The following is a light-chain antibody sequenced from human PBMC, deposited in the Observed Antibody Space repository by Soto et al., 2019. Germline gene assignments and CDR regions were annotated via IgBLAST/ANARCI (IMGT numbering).Light chain of an antibody. CDR2: RGD. V-gene: IGLV1-47*01. CDR1: NSSIGSNY. Sequence: QSVLTQPPSASGTPGQRVTISCSGSNSSIGSNYVYWYQQFPGTAPKLLMYRGDQRPSRTPDRFSGSKSGASASLAISGRRSEDEADYYCAAWDDSLSGWVFGGGTKLTVL. J-gene: IGLJ3*02. CDR3: AAWDDSLSGWV.